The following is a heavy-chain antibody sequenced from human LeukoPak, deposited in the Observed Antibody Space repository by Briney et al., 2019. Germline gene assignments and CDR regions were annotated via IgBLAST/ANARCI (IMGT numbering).Heavy chain of an antibody. CDR3: ARTGALAKYCSGGSCYSHYYYMDV. Sequence: ASVKVSCKPSGYTFTSYGISWVRQAPGQGLEWMGWISAYNGNTNYAQKLQGRVTMTTDTSTSTAYMELRSLRSDDTAVYYCARTGALAKYCSGGSCYSHYYYMDVWGKGTTVTVSS. CDR1: GYTFTSYG. J-gene: IGHJ6*03. CDR2: ISAYNGNT. V-gene: IGHV1-18*01. D-gene: IGHD2-15*01.